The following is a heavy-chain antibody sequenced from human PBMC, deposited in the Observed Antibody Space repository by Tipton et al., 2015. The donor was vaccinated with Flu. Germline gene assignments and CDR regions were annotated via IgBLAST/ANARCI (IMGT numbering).Heavy chain of an antibody. CDR1: GGSISSYY. Sequence: TLSLTCTVSGGSISSYYWSWIRQPPGKGLEWIGYIYYSGSTNYNPSLKSRVTISVDTSKNQFYLKLSSVTAADTAVYYCARDVGAFDIWGQGTMVTVSS. CDR2: IYYSGST. V-gene: IGHV4-59*01. J-gene: IGHJ3*02. CDR3: ARDVGAFDI.